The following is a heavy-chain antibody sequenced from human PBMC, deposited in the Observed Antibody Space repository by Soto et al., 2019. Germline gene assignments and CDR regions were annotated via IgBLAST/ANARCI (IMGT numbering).Heavy chain of an antibody. CDR1: GGTFSSYA. V-gene: IGHV1-69*01. CDR2: IIPIFGTA. J-gene: IGHJ6*02. Sequence: QVQLVQSGAEVKKPGSSVKVSCKASGGTFSSYAISWVRQAPGQGLEWMGGIIPIFGTANYAQKFQGRVTITADESTSTAYMELSSLRSEDTAVYYCARVADTAMVLYYYGMDVWGQGTTVTVSS. D-gene: IGHD5-18*01. CDR3: ARVADTAMVLYYYGMDV.